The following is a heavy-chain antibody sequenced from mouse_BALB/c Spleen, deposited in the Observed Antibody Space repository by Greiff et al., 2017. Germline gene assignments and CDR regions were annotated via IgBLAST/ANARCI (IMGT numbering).Heavy chain of an antibody. CDR3: ARGPSITTVVATRAMDY. V-gene: IGHV2-9*02. D-gene: IGHD1-1*01. CDR2: IWAGGST. Sequence: QVQLKESGPGLVAPSQSLSITCTVSGFSLTSYGVHWVRQPPGKGLEWLGVIWAGGSTNYNSALMSRLSISKDNSKSQVFLKMNSLQTDDTAMYYGARGPSITTVVATRAMDYWGQGTSVTVSS. J-gene: IGHJ4*01. CDR1: GFSLTSYG.